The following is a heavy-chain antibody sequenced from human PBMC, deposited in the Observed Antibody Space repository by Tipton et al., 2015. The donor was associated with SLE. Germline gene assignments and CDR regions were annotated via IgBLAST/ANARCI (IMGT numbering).Heavy chain of an antibody. J-gene: IGHJ1*01. CDR2: IRYDGGSK. Sequence: GSLRLSCAASGFTFSGYGMHWVRQAPGKGLEWVAFIRYDGGSKYSADSLKGRFTISRDNSKNTLYLQMNSLRAEDTAMYYCAKESRILYAPGAEYFQHWGQGTLVTVSS. V-gene: IGHV3-30*02. D-gene: IGHD2-8*01. CDR3: AKESRILYAPGAEYFQH. CDR1: GFTFSGYG.